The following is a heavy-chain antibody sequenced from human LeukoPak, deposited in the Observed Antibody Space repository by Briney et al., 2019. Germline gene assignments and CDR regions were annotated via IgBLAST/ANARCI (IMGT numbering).Heavy chain of an antibody. CDR2: INHSGST. D-gene: IGHD3-16*02. Sequence: SETLSLTCAVYGGSFSGYYWSWIRQPPGKGLEWIGEINHSGSTNYNPSLKSRVTISVDTSKNQFSLKLSSVTAADTAVYYCARDRGAHADYVWGSYRYLYYFDYWGQGTLVTVSS. J-gene: IGHJ4*02. V-gene: IGHV4-34*01. CDR3: ARDRGAHADYVWGSYRYLYYFDY. CDR1: GGSFSGYY.